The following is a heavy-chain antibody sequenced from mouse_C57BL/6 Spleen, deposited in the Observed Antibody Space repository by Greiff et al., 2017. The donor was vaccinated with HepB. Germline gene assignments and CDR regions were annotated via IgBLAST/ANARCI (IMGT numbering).Heavy chain of an antibody. V-gene: IGHV5-6*01. D-gene: IGHD1-1*01. CDR1: GFTFSSYG. Sequence: EVQLVESGGDLVKPGGSLKLSCAASGFTFSSYGMSWVRQTPDKRLEWVATISSGGSYTYYPDSVKGRFTISRDNAKNTLYLQMSSLKSEDTAMYYCARRALRYFDVWGTGTTVTVSS. J-gene: IGHJ1*03. CDR3: ARRALRYFDV. CDR2: ISSGGSYT.